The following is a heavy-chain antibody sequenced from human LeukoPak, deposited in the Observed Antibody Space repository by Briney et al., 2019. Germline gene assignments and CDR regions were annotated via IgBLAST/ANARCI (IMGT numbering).Heavy chain of an antibody. CDR3: AREISSSSIFDI. J-gene: IGHJ3*02. CDR1: GYSLTSGYY. V-gene: IGHV4-38-2*02. CDR2: IFHSGST. Sequence: SETLSLTCTVSGYSLTSGYYWGWIRQPPGKGLEWIASIFHSGSTFYNPSVKSRVTISVDTSKNQFSLKLSSVTDADTAVYYCAREISSSSIFDIWGQGTSVTVSS. D-gene: IGHD6-6*01.